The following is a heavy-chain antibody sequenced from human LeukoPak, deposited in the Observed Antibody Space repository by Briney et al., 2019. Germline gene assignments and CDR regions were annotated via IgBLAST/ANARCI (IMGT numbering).Heavy chain of an antibody. Sequence: GGSLRLSCAASGFTFSSYGMHWVRQAPGKGLGWVAVIWYDGSNKYYADSVKGRFTISRDNSKNTLYLQMNSLRAEDTAVYYCATAITDGAFDYWGQGTLVTVSS. CDR3: ATAITDGAFDY. V-gene: IGHV3-33*01. CDR2: IWYDGSNK. D-gene: IGHD5-24*01. CDR1: GFTFSSYG. J-gene: IGHJ4*02.